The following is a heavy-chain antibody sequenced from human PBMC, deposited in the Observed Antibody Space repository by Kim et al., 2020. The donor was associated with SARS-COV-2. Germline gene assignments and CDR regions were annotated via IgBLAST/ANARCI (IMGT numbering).Heavy chain of an antibody. Sequence: LKGRVTITVDTSKNQFSLTLSSVTAADTAVYYCARGRWQLVAYYYYGMDVWGQGTTVTVSS. V-gene: IGHV4-34*01. J-gene: IGHJ6*02. D-gene: IGHD6-6*01. CDR3: ARGRWQLVAYYYYGMDV.